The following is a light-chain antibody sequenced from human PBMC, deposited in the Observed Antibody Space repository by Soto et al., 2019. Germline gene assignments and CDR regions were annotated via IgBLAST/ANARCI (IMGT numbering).Light chain of an antibody. V-gene: IGKV1-39*01. CDR1: QRISSY. Sequence: DIQMTQSPSSLSASVGDRVTITCRASQRISSYLNWYQQKPGKAPKLLIHAASSLQSGVPSRFSGSGSGTDFTLTISSLQPEDFATYYCQQSYSTPWTFGQGTKVEIK. J-gene: IGKJ1*01. CDR3: QQSYSTPWT. CDR2: AAS.